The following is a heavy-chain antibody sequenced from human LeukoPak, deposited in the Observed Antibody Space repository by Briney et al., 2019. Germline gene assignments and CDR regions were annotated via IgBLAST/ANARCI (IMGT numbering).Heavy chain of an antibody. V-gene: IGHV3-23*01. CDR3: AKDLGLLWFGTFDY. CDR2: MTGSGGST. J-gene: IGHJ4*02. Sequence: GGSLRLSCAASGFTFSTYAMSWVRQAPGKGLEWAATMTGSGGSTFYGDSVKGRFTIARDNSNNMLYLQMNSLRAEDTAVYYCAKDLGLLWFGTFDYWGQGILVTVSS. CDR1: GFTFSTYA. D-gene: IGHD3-10*01.